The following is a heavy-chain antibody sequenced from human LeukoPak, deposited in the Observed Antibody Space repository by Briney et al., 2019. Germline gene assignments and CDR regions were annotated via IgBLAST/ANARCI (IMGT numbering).Heavy chain of an antibody. D-gene: IGHD6-6*01. Sequence: ASVKVSCKASGYTFTSYWIGWVRQMPGKGLEWMGIIYPGDSDTRYSPSFQGQVTISADKSISTAYLQWSSLKASDTAMYYCARPAQKISSSSSDYWGQGTLVTVSS. CDR1: GYTFTSYW. J-gene: IGHJ4*02. CDR2: IYPGDSDT. CDR3: ARPAQKISSSSSDY. V-gene: IGHV5-51*01.